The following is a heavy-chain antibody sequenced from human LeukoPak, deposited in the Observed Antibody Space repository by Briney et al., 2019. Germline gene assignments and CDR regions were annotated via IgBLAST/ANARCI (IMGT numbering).Heavy chain of an antibody. Sequence: PGGSLRLSCAASGFTFSSYSMNWVRQAPGKGLEWVSSISSSSSYIYYADSVKGRFTISRDNAKNSLYLQMNSLRAEDTAVYYCAREQRYYYGMDVRGQGTTVTVSS. CDR3: AREQRYYYGMDV. J-gene: IGHJ6*02. CDR2: ISSSSSYI. V-gene: IGHV3-21*01. CDR1: GFTFSSYS.